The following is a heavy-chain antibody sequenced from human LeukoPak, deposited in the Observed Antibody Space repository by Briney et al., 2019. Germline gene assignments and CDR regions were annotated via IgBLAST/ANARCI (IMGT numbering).Heavy chain of an antibody. J-gene: IGHJ4*02. CDR1: GFTFGGYT. CDR2: ISGSGGST. Sequence: GGSLRLSCAASGFTFGGYTMHWVRQAPGKGLEWVSAISGSGGSTYYADSVKGRFTISRDNSKNTLYLQMNSLRAEDTAVYYCAKENGYNAIDYWGQGTLVTVSS. CDR3: AKENGYNAIDY. D-gene: IGHD5-24*01. V-gene: IGHV3-23*01.